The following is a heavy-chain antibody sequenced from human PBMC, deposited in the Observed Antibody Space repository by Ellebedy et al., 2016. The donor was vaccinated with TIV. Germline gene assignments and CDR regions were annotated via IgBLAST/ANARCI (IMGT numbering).Heavy chain of an antibody. CDR1: GGSISPHY. CDR3: AGESITMARDGMDV. J-gene: IGHJ6*02. V-gene: IGHV4-59*11. CDR2: ISYSGST. Sequence: MPSETLSLTCTVSGGSISPHYWSWIRQPPGKGLQWVGYISYSGSTNYNPSLTSRVTISVDTSKNQFSLRLRSVTAADTGVYYCAGESITMARDGMDVWGQGTTVTVSS. D-gene: IGHD3-10*01.